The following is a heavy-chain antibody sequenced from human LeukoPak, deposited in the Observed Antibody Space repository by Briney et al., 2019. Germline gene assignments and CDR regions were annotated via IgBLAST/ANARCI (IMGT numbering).Heavy chain of an antibody. D-gene: IGHD3-10*01. CDR3: ARAYYGSGGSLTHTDFDY. V-gene: IGHV1-18*04. CDR2: ISAYNGNT. J-gene: IGHJ4*02. CDR1: GYTFTNYG. Sequence: GASVKVSCKASGYTFTNYGISWVRQAPGQGLEWMGWISAYNGNTNCALKLQDRVTMTTDTSTSTAYMELRSLRSDDTAVYYCARAYYGSGGSLTHTDFDYWGQGTLVTVSS.